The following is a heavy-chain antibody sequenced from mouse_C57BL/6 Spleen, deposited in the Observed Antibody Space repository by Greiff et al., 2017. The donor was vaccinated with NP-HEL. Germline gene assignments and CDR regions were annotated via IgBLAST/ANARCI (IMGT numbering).Heavy chain of an antibody. V-gene: IGHV1-63*01. CDR2: IYPGGGYT. J-gene: IGHJ2*01. CDR3: ARGLENYFDY. Sequence: VKLMESGAELVRPGTSVKMSCKASGYTFTNYWIGWAKQRPGHGLEWIGDIYPGGGYTNYNEKFKGKATLTADKSSSTAYMQFSSLTSEDSAIYYCARGLENYFDYWGQGTTLTVSS. D-gene: IGHD2-2*01. CDR1: GYTFTNYW.